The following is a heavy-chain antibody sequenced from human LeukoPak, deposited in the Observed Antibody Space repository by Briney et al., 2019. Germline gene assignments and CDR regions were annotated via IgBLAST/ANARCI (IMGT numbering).Heavy chain of an antibody. CDR2: IRSKAYGGTT. Sequence: GGSLRLSCTASGFTFGDYAMSWVRQAPGKGLERVGFIRSKAYGGTTEYAASVKGRFTISRDDSKSIAYLQMNSLKTEDTAVYYCTRDLRAAAGVFDYWGQGTLVTVSS. D-gene: IGHD6-13*01. CDR3: TRDLRAAAGVFDY. CDR1: GFTFGDYA. J-gene: IGHJ4*02. V-gene: IGHV3-49*04.